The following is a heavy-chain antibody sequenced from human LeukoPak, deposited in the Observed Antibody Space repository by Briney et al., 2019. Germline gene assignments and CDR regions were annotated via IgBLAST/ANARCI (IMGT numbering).Heavy chain of an antibody. J-gene: IGHJ6*03. Sequence: ASVKVSCKASGYTFTGYYMHWVRQAPGQGLEWMGWINPNSGGTNYAQKFQGRVTMTRDTSISTAYMELSRLRSDDTAVYYCARGMVRGGTAEHYYYYMDVWGKGTTVTISS. CDR1: GYTFTGYY. V-gene: IGHV1-2*02. CDR3: ARGMVRGGTAEHYYYYMDV. CDR2: INPNSGGT. D-gene: IGHD3-10*01.